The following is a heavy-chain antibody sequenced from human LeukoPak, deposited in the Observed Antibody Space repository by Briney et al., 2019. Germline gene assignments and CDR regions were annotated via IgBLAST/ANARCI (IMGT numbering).Heavy chain of an antibody. V-gene: IGHV4-34*01. CDR3: ARHVPLGYYDYVWGSYRLSYFDY. D-gene: IGHD3-16*02. CDR1: GGSFSGYY. CDR2: INHSGST. Sequence: SETLSLTCAVYGGSFSGYYWSWIRQPPGKGLEWLGEINHSGSTNYNPSLKSRFTISVDTSKNQFSLKLSSVTAADTAVYYCARHVPLGYYDYVWGSYRLSYFDYWGQGTLVTVSS. J-gene: IGHJ4*02.